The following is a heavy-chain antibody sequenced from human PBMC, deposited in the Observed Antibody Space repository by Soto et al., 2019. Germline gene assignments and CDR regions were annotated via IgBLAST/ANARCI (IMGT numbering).Heavy chain of an antibody. J-gene: IGHJ4*02. D-gene: IGHD2-21*02. V-gene: IGHV3-30-3*01. CDR3: ARAGNCGGDCYSFLAYFDY. CDR2: ISYDGSNK. CDR1: GFTFSSYA. Sequence: QVQLVESGGGVVQPGRSLRLSCAASGFTFSSYAMHWVRQAPGKGLEWVAVISYDGSNKYYADSVKGRFTISRDNSKNTLYLQMNSLRAEDTAVYYCARAGNCGGDCYSFLAYFDYWGQGTLVTVSS.